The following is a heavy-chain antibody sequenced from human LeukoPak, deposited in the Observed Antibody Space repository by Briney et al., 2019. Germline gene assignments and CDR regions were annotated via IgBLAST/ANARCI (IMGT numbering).Heavy chain of an antibody. Sequence: GGSLRLSCAASGFSFRTYWMSWVRQAPGRGLEWVADIKEDGSEKHYVDSVKGRFTISRDNAKNSLYLQMSSLRAEDTAVYYCARLRAFDVCGQGTMVTVSS. CDR3: ARLRAFDV. V-gene: IGHV3-7*02. J-gene: IGHJ3*01. CDR1: GFSFRTYW. CDR2: IKEDGSEK.